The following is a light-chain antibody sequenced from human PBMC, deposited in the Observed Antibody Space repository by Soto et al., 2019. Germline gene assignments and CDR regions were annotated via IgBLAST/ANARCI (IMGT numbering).Light chain of an antibody. Sequence: EIVLTQSPGTLSLSPGERATLSCRASQSFGSTFLAWYQQKPGQAPRLLLYVASTMATGIPDRCSGSASETDFTLTISRLEPDDFAMYYCQQYDSYSLTFGGGTKVEIK. CDR1: QSFGSTF. J-gene: IGKJ4*01. V-gene: IGKV3-20*01. CDR2: VAS. CDR3: QQYDSYSLT.